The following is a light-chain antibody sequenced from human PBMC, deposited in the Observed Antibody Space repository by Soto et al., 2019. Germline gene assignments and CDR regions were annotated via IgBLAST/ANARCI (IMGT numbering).Light chain of an antibody. CDR1: QSISNW. CDR3: QQYNSYSPWT. Sequence: DIQMTQSPSTLSASIGDRVTITCRASQSISNWLAWLQQKPGKAPKVLIFDASNLGSGVPSRFSGSGSGTEFTLTISSLQPGDFGNYYCQQYNSYSPWTLGQGTKVDI. CDR2: DAS. J-gene: IGKJ1*01. V-gene: IGKV1-5*01.